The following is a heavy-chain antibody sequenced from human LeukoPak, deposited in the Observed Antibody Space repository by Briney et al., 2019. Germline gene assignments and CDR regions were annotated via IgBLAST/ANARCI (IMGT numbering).Heavy chain of an antibody. Sequence: GESLKISCKGAGYSFSNYWIGWVRQMPGEGLEWMGIIYPGDSDTRYSPSFQGQVTFSADKSISTAYLQWNSLKASDTAMYYCARHIVGGTNVDYWGQGTQVTVAS. CDR1: GYSFSNYW. CDR2: IYPGDSDT. J-gene: IGHJ4*02. V-gene: IGHV5-51*01. CDR3: ARHIVGGTNVDY. D-gene: IGHD1-26*01.